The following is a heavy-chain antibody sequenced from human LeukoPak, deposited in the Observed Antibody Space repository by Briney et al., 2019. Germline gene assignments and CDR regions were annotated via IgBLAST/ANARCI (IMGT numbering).Heavy chain of an antibody. CDR3: ARDSAFSSYSY. D-gene: IGHD2-15*01. J-gene: IGHJ4*02. Sequence: GGSLRLSCTASGFTVSDGYMSWVRQAPGKGLEWVSIIYSDRSTYYAASVKGRFTISRDDSKNTLLLQMDSLRAEDTAIYYCARDSAFSSYSYWGQGALVTVSS. CDR1: GFTVSDGY. V-gene: IGHV3-53*01. CDR2: IYSDRST.